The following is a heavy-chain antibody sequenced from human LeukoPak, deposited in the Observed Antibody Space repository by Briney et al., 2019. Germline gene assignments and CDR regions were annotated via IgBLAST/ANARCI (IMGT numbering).Heavy chain of an antibody. CDR2: IYHSGST. Sequence: PSETLSPTCTVSGGAISSSSHYWGWIRQPPGKGLEWIGSIYHSGSTVYNPSLKSRVAISVDTSRNHFSLNLKYVTASDTAVYYCARNTTVTDWYFDLWGRGTLVTVSS. D-gene: IGHD4-17*01. J-gene: IGHJ2*01. CDR1: GGAISSSSHY. V-gene: IGHV4-39*02. CDR3: ARNTTVTDWYFDL.